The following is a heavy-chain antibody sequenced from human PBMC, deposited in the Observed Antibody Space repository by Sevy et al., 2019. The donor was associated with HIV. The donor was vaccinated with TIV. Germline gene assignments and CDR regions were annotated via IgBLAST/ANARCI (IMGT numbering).Heavy chain of an antibody. D-gene: IGHD6-13*01. Sequence: GGSLRLSCAGSGFDVSNNYMSWVRQAPGKGLEWVSIIYSSGTTYYADSMKGRFTISRDKSKNTVYLQMSSLRADDTAFYHCARDYSRRPGWFDPWGQGTLVTVSS. CDR1: GFDVSNNY. CDR2: IYSSGTT. V-gene: IGHV3-53*01. J-gene: IGHJ5*02. CDR3: ARDYSRRPGWFDP.